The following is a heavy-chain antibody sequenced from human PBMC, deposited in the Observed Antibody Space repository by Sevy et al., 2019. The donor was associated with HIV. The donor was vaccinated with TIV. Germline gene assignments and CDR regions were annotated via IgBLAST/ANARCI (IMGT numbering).Heavy chain of an antibody. Sequence: SETLSLTCTVSGYSIRRGYYWGWIRQSPGKGLEWIASIYESGSTYYNPSLKSRVTISVDTSKNQFSLKLSSVTAADTAVYYCARRGDSSGYIDYWGQGILVTVSS. V-gene: IGHV4-38-2*02. CDR2: IYESGST. CDR1: GYSIRRGYY. CDR3: ARRGDSSGYIDY. J-gene: IGHJ4*02. D-gene: IGHD3-22*01.